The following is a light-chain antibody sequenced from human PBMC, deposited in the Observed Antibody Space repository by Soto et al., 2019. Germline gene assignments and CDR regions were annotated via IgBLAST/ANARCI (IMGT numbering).Light chain of an antibody. CDR1: SSDVSAYNY. CDR3: SSYTSSSTYV. V-gene: IGLV2-14*01. Sequence: QSALTQPASVSGSPGQSITISCTGTSSDVSAYNYVSWYQQHSGKAPKLMIYEVSNRPSGVSNRFSGSKSGDTASLTISGLRAEDEAIYYCSSYTSSSTYVFGTGTKLTVL. J-gene: IGLJ1*01. CDR2: EVS.